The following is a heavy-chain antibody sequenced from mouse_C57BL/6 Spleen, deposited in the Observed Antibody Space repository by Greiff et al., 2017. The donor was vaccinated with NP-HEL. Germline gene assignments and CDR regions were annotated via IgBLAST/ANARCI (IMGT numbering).Heavy chain of an antibody. J-gene: IGHJ4*01. D-gene: IGHD1-1*02. CDR3: ARSVGDAMDY. CDR2: INPGSGGT. CDR1: GYAFTNYL. Sequence: VQLQQSGAELVRPGTSVKVSCKASGYAFTNYLIEWVKQRPGQGLEWIGVINPGSGGTNYNEKFKGKATLTADKSSSTAYMRLSSLTSEDSAVYFCARSVGDAMDYWGQGTSVTVSS. V-gene: IGHV1-54*01.